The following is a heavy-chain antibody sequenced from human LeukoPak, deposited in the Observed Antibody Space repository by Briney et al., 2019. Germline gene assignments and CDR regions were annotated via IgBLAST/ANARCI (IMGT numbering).Heavy chain of an antibody. J-gene: IGHJ4*02. CDR2: ISAYNGNT. Sequence: ASVKVSCKASGYTFTSYGISWVRQAPGQGLGWMGWISAYNGNTNYAQKLQGRVTMTTDTSTSTAYMELRSLRSDDTAVYYCARSYYDFWSGYPWYYFDYWGQGTLVTVSS. CDR1: GYTFTSYG. V-gene: IGHV1-18*01. CDR3: ARSYYDFWSGYPWYYFDY. D-gene: IGHD3-3*01.